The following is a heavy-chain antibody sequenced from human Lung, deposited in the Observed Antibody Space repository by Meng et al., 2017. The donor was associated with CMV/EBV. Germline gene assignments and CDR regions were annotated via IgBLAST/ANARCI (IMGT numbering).Heavy chain of an antibody. CDR3: ARRWDYWSGFHTGYGMDV. CDR1: GYTFTSYN. V-gene: IGHV1-2*02. Sequence: ASXXVSXKASGYTFTSYNIHWVRQAPGQGLEWMGWINTKSGNTDYAPKFHGRVTMTRDTSINTAHMEVTRLTSDDTATYYCARRWDYWSGFHTGYGMDVWGQGXTVTVSS. CDR2: INTKSGNT. D-gene: IGHD3-3*01. J-gene: IGHJ6*01.